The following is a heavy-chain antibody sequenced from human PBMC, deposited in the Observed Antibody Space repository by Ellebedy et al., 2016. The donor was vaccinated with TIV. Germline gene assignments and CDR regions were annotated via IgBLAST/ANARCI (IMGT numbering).Heavy chain of an antibody. V-gene: IGHV1/OR15-3*02. CDR2: INAGNGNT. CDR3: AREGCSSDVCNRGYYYGMDV. J-gene: IGHJ6*02. D-gene: IGHD2-8*01. Sequence: ASVKVSCKASGYTFTGYYMHWVRQAPGQRLEWMGWINAGNGNTKHSQKFQGRVTITRETSASTAYMELSSLRSEDTAVYYCAREGCSSDVCNRGYYYGMDVWGQGTTVTVSS. CDR1: GYTFTGYY.